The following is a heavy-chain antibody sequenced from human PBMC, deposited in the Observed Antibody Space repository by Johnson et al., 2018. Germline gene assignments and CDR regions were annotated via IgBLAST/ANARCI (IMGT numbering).Heavy chain of an antibody. CDR1: GFTFSSYG. D-gene: IGHD4/OR15-4a*01. CDR2: ISYDGSNK. V-gene: IGHV3-30*03. Sequence: QVQLQESGGGVVQPGRSLRLSCAASGFTFSSYGMHWVRQAPGKGLEWVAVISYDGSNKYYADSVKGRFTISRDNSKNTLYLQMNSLRAEDTAVYYCARDRPDLANFYYYYYMDVWGKGTTVTVSS. J-gene: IGHJ6*03. CDR3: ARDRPDLANFYYYYYMDV.